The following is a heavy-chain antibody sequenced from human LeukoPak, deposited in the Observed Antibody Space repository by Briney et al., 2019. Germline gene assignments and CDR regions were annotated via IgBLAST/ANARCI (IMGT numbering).Heavy chain of an antibody. D-gene: IGHD6-13*01. J-gene: IGHJ5*02. CDR3: ARHVDSRYHFDP. V-gene: IGHV5-51*01. Sequence: ESLKISCKGSGYSFTRYWISWVRQMPGKGLEWMGIIYPGDSDTRYSPSFQGQVTLSADKSISTAYLQWSSLKASDTAMYYCARHVDSRYHFDPWGQGTLVTVSS. CDR1: GYSFTRYW. CDR2: IYPGDSDT.